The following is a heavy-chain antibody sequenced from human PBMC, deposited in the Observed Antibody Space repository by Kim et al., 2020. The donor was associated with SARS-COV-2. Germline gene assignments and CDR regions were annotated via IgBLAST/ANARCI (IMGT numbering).Heavy chain of an antibody. D-gene: IGHD4-17*01. J-gene: IGHJ6*02. Sequence: GGSLRLSCAASGFTFSSYAMSWVRQAPGKGLEWVSAISASGGSTYYADPVKGRFTISRDNSKNTLYLQMNSLRAEDTAVYYCAKGTTVTPQNYYYGMDVWGQGTTVTVSS. CDR3: AKGTTVTPQNYYYGMDV. CDR2: ISASGGST. V-gene: IGHV3-23*01. CDR1: GFTFSSYA.